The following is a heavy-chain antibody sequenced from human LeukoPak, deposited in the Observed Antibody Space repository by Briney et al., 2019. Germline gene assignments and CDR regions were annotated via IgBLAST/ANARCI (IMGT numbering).Heavy chain of an antibody. Sequence: GASVKVSCKASGYTFTSYGISWVRQAPGQGLEWMGWISAYNGNTNYAQKLQGRVTMTTDTSTSTAYMELRSLRSDDTAVYYCARDTRGYYDSSGYYYADYWGQGTLVTVSS. CDR1: GYTFTSYG. CDR3: ARDTRGYYDSSGYYYADY. CDR2: ISAYNGNT. D-gene: IGHD3-22*01. V-gene: IGHV1-18*01. J-gene: IGHJ4*02.